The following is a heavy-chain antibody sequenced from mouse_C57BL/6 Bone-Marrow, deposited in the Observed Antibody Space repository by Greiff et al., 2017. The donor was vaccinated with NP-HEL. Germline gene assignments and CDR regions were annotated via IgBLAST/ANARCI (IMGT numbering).Heavy chain of an antibody. J-gene: IGHJ4*01. CDR2: IDPEDGET. CDR1: GFNIKDYY. CDR3: ASNRYYGNYLYYAMDY. Sequence: VQLKESGAELVKPGASVKLSCTASGFNIKDYYMHWVKQRTEQGLEWIGRIDPEDGETKYAPKFQGKATITADTSSNTAYLQLSSLTSEDTAVYYCASNRYYGNYLYYAMDYWGQGTSVTVSS. V-gene: IGHV14-2*01. D-gene: IGHD2-1*01.